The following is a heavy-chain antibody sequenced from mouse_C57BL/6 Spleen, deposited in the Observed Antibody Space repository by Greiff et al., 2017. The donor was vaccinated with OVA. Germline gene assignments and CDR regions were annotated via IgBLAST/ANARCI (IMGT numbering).Heavy chain of an antibody. D-gene: IGHD2-4*01. CDR3: ARSGDYDAVYAMDY. CDR2: IDPSDSYT. CDR1: GYTFTSYW. J-gene: IGHJ4*01. V-gene: IGHV1-59*01. Sequence: QVHVKQPGAELVRPGTSVKLSCKASGYTFTSYWMHWVKQRPGQGLEWIGVIDPSDSYTNYNQKFKGKATLTVDTSSSTAYMQLSSLTSEDSAVYYCARSGDYDAVYAMDYWGQGTSVTVSS.